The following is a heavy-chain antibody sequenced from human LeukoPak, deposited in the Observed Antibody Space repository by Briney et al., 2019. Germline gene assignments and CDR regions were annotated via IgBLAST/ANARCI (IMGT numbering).Heavy chain of an antibody. J-gene: IGHJ4*02. D-gene: IGHD1-1*01. CDR1: GDSISPYY. CDR3: ARDKVPGDY. V-gene: IGHV4-59*01. CDR2: IYYSGGA. Sequence: PSETLSLTCTVSGDSISPYYWNWIRQPPGKGLEWIGYIYYSGGADYHPALKSRVTISIDTSKNQFSLKLSSVTAADTAVYFCARDKVPGDYWGQGTLVTVSS.